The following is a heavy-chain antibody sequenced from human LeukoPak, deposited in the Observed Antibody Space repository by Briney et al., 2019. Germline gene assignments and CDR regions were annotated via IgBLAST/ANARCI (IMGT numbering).Heavy chain of an antibody. D-gene: IGHD3/OR15-3a*01. CDR3: ARGLDFWNT. CDR2: IRQDGSEK. V-gene: IGHV3-7*01. CDR1: GSTFSNYW. J-gene: IGHJ4*02. Sequence: GGSLRLSCAVSGSTFSNYWMSWVRQAPGKGLEWVANIRQDGSEKYYVDSVKGRFTISRDNAKNSLYLQMNSLRAEDTAVYYCARGLDFWNTWGQGTLVTVSS.